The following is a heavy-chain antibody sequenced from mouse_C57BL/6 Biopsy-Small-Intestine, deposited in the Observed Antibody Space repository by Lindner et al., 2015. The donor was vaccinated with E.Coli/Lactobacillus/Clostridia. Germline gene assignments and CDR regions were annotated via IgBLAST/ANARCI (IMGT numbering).Heavy chain of an antibody. CDR1: GYAFTSYW. CDR2: VYPGNSDT. D-gene: IGHD2-5*01. J-gene: IGHJ3*01. V-gene: IGHV1-5*01. CDR3: SRLGDYSNYGAY. Sequence: VQLQESGTVLARPGASVKMSCKTSGYAFTSYWMHWVKQRPGQGLEWIGAVYPGNSDTTYSQKFKGKAKLTAVTSASTAYMELSSLTDDDSAVYYCSRLGDYSNYGAYWGQGTLVTVSA.